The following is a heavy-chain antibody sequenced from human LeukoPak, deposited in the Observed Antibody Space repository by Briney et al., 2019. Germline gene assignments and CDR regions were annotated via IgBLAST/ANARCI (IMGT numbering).Heavy chain of an antibody. CDR1: GGTFSSYA. V-gene: IGHV1-69*13. Sequence: ASVKVSCKASGGTFSSYAISRVRQAPGQGLEWMGGIIPIFGTANYAQKFQGRVTITADESTSTAYMELSSLRSEDTAVYYCARESSGRDFFDYWGQGTLVTVSS. CDR2: IIPIFGTA. D-gene: IGHD6-19*01. J-gene: IGHJ4*02. CDR3: ARESSGRDFFDY.